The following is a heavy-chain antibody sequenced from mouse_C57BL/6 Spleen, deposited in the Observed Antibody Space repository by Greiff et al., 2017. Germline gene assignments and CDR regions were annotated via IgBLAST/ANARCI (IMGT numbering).Heavy chain of an antibody. V-gene: IGHV5-17*01. CDR3: AKCGFYAMDY. CDR1: GFTFSDYG. CDR2: ISSGSSTI. J-gene: IGHJ4*01. Sequence: EVMLVESGGGLVKPGGSLKLSCAASGFTFSDYGMHWVRQAPEKGLEWVAYISSGSSTIYYADTVMGRFTIARDNAKNTLFLQMTSLRSEDTAMYYCAKCGFYAMDYWGQGTSVTVSS.